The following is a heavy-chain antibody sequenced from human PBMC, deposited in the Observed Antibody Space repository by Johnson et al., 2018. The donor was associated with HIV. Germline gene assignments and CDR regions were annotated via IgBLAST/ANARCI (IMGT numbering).Heavy chain of an antibody. D-gene: IGHD1-26*01. V-gene: IGHV3-30-3*01. J-gene: IGHJ3*02. Sequence: QVQLVESGGGVVQPGRSLRLSCAASGFTFSSYAMHWVRQAPGKGLEWVAVISYDGSNKYYADSVKGRFTISRDNSKNTLYLQMNSLRAEDTAVYYCAREGGALDAVDIWGQGRMVNVTS. CDR2: ISYDGSNK. CDR3: AREGGALDAVDI. CDR1: GFTFSSYA.